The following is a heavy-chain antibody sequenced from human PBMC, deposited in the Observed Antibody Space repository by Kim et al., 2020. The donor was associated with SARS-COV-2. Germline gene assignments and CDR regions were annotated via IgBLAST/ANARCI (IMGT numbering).Heavy chain of an antibody. D-gene: IGHD6-19*01. CDR3: AKDLYSSGWYGSLFVD. J-gene: IGHJ4*02. V-gene: IGHV3-23*03. Sequence: SVRGRFTISRDNSKSTLYLQMNSLRAEDTAVYYCAKDLYSSGWYGSLFVDWGQGTLVTVSS.